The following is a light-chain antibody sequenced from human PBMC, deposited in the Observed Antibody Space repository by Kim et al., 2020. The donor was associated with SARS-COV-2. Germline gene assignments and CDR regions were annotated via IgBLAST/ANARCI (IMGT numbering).Light chain of an antibody. V-gene: IGKV1-13*02. CDR2: DVS. CDR3: QQFNSYLIT. Sequence: AIQLTQSPSSLSASVRDRVIITCRASQDISSDLAWYQQKPGKPPKLLIYDVSSLESGVPSRFSGSGSGTDFTLTINSLQPEDFATYYCQQFNSYLITFGQGTRLEIK. J-gene: IGKJ5*01. CDR1: QDISSD.